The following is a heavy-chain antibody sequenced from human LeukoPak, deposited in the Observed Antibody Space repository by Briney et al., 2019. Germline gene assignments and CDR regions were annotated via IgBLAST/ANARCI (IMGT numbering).Heavy chain of an antibody. V-gene: IGHV4-59*12. CDR1: GGSISTYY. CDR2: IYYSGYT. D-gene: IGHD5-24*01. CDR3: ARDPQFRYMDV. J-gene: IGHJ6*03. Sequence: SETLSLTCTVSGGSISTYYWSWIRQPPGKGLEWIGYIYYSGYTNQNPSLKSRVTMSVDTSKNQFSLKLSSVTAADTAVYYCARDPQFRYMDVWGKGTTVTVSS.